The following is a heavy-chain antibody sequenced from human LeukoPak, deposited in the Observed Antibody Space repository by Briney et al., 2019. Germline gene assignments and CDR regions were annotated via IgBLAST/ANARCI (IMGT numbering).Heavy chain of an antibody. D-gene: IGHD3-10*01. CDR2: IYTSGST. J-gene: IGHJ4*02. CDR1: GGSISSGTYY. V-gene: IGHV4-61*09. CDR3: ARDSGGASGSYYRYFDY. Sequence: MSSETLSLACTVSGGSISSGTYYWTWIRQPAGKGLEYIGHIYTSGSTNYNPSLKSRVTISVDTSKNQFSLKLTSVAAADTAVYYCARDSGGASGSYYRYFDYWGQGTLVTVSS.